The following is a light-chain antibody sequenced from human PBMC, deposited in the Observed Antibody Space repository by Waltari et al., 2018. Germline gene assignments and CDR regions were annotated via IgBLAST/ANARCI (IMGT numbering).Light chain of an antibody. CDR2: WAS. CDR3: QQYFNSPIA. J-gene: IGKJ5*01. CDR1: PSILYTSNDKNY. V-gene: IGKV4-1*01. Sequence: DIVMTQSPDSLLVSLGERAPISCNSSPSILYTSNDKNYLAWYHQKAGQPPRLLVHWASIRESGGPDRFRGSGSGTDFTLTISNLQPEDVAFYWCQQYFNSPIAFGQGTRLEIK.